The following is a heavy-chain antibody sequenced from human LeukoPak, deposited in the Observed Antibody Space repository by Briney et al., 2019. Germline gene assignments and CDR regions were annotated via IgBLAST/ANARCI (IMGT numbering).Heavy chain of an antibody. Sequence: PGGSLRLSCVASGFTFSSRDWMTWVRQAPGKGLEWVANIKQDGSEKNYVDSVKGRFTISRDNAKNSLYLQMNSLRAEDLALYHCVKGSVGNYYYYMDVWGKGTTVTISS. CDR1: GFTFSSRDW. CDR2: IKQDGSEK. J-gene: IGHJ6*03. CDR3: VKGSVGNYYYYMDV. D-gene: IGHD3-3*01. V-gene: IGHV3-7*03.